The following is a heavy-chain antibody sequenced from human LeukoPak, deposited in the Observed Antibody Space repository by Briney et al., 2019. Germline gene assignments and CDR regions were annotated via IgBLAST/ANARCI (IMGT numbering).Heavy chain of an antibody. CDR1: GLTFSSYA. D-gene: IGHD1-14*01. CDR3: ARTHPTGYFDY. Sequence: GGSLRLSCAASGLTFSSYAMSWVRQAPGKGLEWVSVIHDGGSTYYADSVKGRFTISRDNSKNTVYLQMNSLRAGDTAVYYCARTHPTGYFDYWGQGTLVTVSS. V-gene: IGHV3-53*01. CDR2: IHDGGST. J-gene: IGHJ4*02.